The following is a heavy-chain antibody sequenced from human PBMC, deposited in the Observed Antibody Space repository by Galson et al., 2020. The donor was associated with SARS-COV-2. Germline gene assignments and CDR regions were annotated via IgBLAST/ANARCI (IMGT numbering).Heavy chain of an antibody. CDR1: GYSISSGYY. CDR3: VRQFASSGRLDY. CDR2: IYHGGST. Sequence: SETLSLTCAVSGYSISSGYYWGCIRQPPGKGLEPIGSIYHGGSTYYNPSPKSRVTISVDTSKNQFSLKLNSVTAADTAVYYCVRQFASSGRLDYWGQGTLVTVSS. D-gene: IGHD6-19*01. V-gene: IGHV4-38-2*01. J-gene: IGHJ4*02.